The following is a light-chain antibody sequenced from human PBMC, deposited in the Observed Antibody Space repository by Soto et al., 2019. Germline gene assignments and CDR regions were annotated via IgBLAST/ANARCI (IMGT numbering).Light chain of an antibody. CDR3: SSYAGSSNLV. V-gene: IGLV2-8*01. Sequence: QSVLTQPPSASGSPGQSVTISCTGTSSDVGGYNYVSWYQQHPGKAPKLMIYEVSKRPSGVPDRFSGSKSGNTASLTVSGIQAEDEADYYCSSYAGSSNLVFGGETKLTVL. CDR1: SSDVGGYNY. CDR2: EVS. J-gene: IGLJ2*01.